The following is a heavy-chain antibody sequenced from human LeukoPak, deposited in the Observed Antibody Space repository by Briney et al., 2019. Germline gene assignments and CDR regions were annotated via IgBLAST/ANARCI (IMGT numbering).Heavy chain of an antibody. J-gene: IGHJ6*04. Sequence: GGSLRLSCAASGFTFSSYAMSWVRQAPGKGLEWVSAISGSGGSTYYADSVKGRFTISRDNSKNTLYLQMNSLRAEDTAVYYCAKITAVAGGYYHYGMDVWGKGTTVTVSS. CDR3: AKITAVAGGYYHYGMDV. CDR1: GFTFSSYA. D-gene: IGHD6-19*01. CDR2: ISGSGGST. V-gene: IGHV3-23*01.